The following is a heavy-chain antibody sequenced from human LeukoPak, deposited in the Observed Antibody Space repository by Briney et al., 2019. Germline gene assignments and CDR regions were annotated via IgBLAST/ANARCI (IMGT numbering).Heavy chain of an antibody. V-gene: IGHV4-39*01. J-gene: IGHJ4*02. CDR3: ARVGRGGMATPTFDS. CDR2: IYYSGST. Sequence: SETLSLTCTVSGGSISSSSYYWGWLRQPPGKGLEWVGSIYYSGSTYYNPSLKSRVTISVDTSKNQFSLKLSSVTAADTAVYYCARVGRGGMATPTFDSWGQGTLVTVSS. D-gene: IGHD5-24*01. CDR1: GGSISSSSYY.